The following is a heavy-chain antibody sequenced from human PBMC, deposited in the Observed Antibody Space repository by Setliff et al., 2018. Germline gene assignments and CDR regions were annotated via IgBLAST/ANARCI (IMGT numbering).Heavy chain of an antibody. CDR2: IWDDGVKK. V-gene: IGHV3-33*08. D-gene: IGHD2-15*01. CDR1: GFTFSTYR. J-gene: IGHJ4*02. CDR3: TRTCCGSGCYAGLES. Sequence: GGSLRLSCAASGFTFSTYRMHWVRQVPGKGLEWVAVIWDDGVKKYHADSVKGRFTISRNNSKNTLYLQMSSLRPEDTAVYYCTRTCCGSGCYAGLESWGQGTPVTVSS.